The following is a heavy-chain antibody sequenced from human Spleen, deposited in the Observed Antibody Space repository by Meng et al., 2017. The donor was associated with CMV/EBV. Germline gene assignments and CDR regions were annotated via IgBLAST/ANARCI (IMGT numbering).Heavy chain of an antibody. J-gene: IGHJ6*02. V-gene: IGHV3-74*01. D-gene: IGHD3-16*01. CDR3: ARPLGGVTYGMDV. CDR2: IRTDGSAT. Sequence: GESLKISCAASGFTFSSYAMSWVRQAPGKGLVWVSYIRTDGSATSYADSVKGRFSISRDDAKNTLYLQMNSLRAEDTAVYYCARPLGGVTYGMDVWGQGTTVTVSS. CDR1: GFTFSSYA.